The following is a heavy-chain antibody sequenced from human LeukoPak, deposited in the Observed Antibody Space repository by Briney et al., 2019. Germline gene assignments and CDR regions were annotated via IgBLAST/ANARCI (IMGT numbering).Heavy chain of an antibody. D-gene: IGHD3-10*01. J-gene: IGHJ5*02. V-gene: IGHV3-11*01. Sequence: GGSLRPSCAASGFTFSDYYMTWVRQAPGKGLEWVSYIDNSGRTIFYAESVKGRFTISRDNARNSLYLQMNSLRAEDTAVYYCARGIMVRGVGDWFDPWGQGTLVTVSS. CDR3: ARGIMVRGVGDWFDP. CDR2: IDNSGRTI. CDR1: GFTFSDYY.